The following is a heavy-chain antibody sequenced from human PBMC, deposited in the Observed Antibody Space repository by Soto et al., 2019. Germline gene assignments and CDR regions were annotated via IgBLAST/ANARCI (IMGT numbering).Heavy chain of an antibody. CDR3: AKGGFCSVTSCYNNWFDP. J-gene: IGHJ5*02. Sequence: GGSLRLSCAASGFTFSSYAMSWVRQAPGKGLEWVSGISGSGGSTHYADSVKGRFTISRDNSNNTLYLQMNSLRVEDTAVYYCAKGGFCSVTSCYNNWFDPWGQGTLVTVSS. CDR2: ISGSGGST. CDR1: GFTFSSYA. D-gene: IGHD2-2*02. V-gene: IGHV3-23*01.